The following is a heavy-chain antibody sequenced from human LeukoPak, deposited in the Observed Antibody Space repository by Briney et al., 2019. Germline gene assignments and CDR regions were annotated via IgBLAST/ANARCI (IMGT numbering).Heavy chain of an antibody. CDR3: ARQTDGLPTPSFDY. Sequence: SETLSLTCTVSGGSISSYYWSWIRQPPGKGLEWIGYIYYSGSTNYNPSLKSRVTISVDTSKNQFSLKLSSVTAADTAVYYCARQTDGLPTPSFDYWGQGTLVTVSS. CDR2: IYYSGST. CDR1: GGSISSYY. V-gene: IGHV4-59*01. J-gene: IGHJ4*02.